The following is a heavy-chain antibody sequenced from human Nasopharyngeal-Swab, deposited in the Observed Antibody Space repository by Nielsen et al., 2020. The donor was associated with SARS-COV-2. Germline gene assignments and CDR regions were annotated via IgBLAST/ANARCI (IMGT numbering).Heavy chain of an antibody. CDR3: AKVLGSSWYSNDWYFDL. J-gene: IGHJ2*01. CDR2: ISSSSTI. D-gene: IGHD6-13*01. V-gene: IGHV3-69-1*01. Sequence: VRQAPGKGLEWVSYISSSSTIYYADSVKGRFTISRDNAKNSLYLQMNSLRAEDTAVYYCAKVLGSSWYSNDWYFDLWGRGTLVTVSS.